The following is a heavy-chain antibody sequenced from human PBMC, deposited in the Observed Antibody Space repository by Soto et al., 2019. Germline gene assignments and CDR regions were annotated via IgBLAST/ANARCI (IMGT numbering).Heavy chain of an antibody. CDR2: VFYSGST. J-gene: IGHJ4*02. CDR1: GGSVSSGSHY. Sequence: SETLSLTCTVSGGSVSSGSHYWGWVRQPPGKGLEWIGYVFYSGSTNYNPSLKRRVTISIDTSKNQFSLKLGSVTAADTAVYYCARAEIVIVPAAKGPHFDYWGQGTLVTVSS. D-gene: IGHD2-2*01. V-gene: IGHV4-61*01. CDR3: ARAEIVIVPAAKGPHFDY.